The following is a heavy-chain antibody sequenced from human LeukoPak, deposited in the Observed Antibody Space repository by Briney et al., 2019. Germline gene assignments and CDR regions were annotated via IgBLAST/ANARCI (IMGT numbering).Heavy chain of an antibody. CDR2: INHSGST. CDR1: GESFSGYF. D-gene: IGHD2-2*01. V-gene: IGHV4-34*01. J-gene: IGHJ3*02. Sequence: PSETLSLTCAVYGESFSGYFWSWIRQPPGKGLEWIGEINHSGSTNYNPSLKSRVTISVDTSKNQFSLKLSSVTAADTAVYYCARVRVPAANDAFDIWGQGTMVTVSS. CDR3: ARVRVPAANDAFDI.